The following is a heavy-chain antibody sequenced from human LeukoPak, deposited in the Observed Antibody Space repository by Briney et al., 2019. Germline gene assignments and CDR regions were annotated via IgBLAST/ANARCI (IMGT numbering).Heavy chain of an antibody. CDR3: ARAPRSSGPLDY. D-gene: IGHD6-19*01. Sequence: SVKVSCKASGGTFSSYAISWVRQAPGQGLEWMGRIIPILGIANYAQKFQGRVTITADKSTSTAYMELSSLRSEDTAVYYCARAPRSSGPLDYWGQGTLVTVSS. J-gene: IGHJ4*02. V-gene: IGHV1-69*04. CDR2: IIPILGIA. CDR1: GGTFSSYA.